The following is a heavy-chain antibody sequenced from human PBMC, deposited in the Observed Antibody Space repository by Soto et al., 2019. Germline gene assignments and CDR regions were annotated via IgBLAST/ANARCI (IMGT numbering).Heavy chain of an antibody. J-gene: IGHJ5*02. CDR3: AQVRYCTSSCYDWFDP. CDR1: GFPFSRNS. V-gene: IGHV3-23*01. D-gene: IGHD2-2*01. Sequence: PGGSLSLSCEPSGFPFSRNSISWVRQAPGKGLEWVSAISGSGGTTNYADSVKDRFTISRDNSKNMVYLQMSSLRAEDTAVYYCAQVRYCTSSCYDWFDPWGQGTLVTVSS. CDR2: ISGSGGTT.